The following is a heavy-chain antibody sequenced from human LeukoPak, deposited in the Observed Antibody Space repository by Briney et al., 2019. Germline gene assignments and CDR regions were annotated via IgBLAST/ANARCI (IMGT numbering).Heavy chain of an antibody. CDR1: GGTFSSYA. CDR3: AKSGYSYGYDY. D-gene: IGHD5-18*01. V-gene: IGHV1-69*13. CDR2: IIPIFGTA. J-gene: IGHJ4*02. Sequence: GASVKVSCKASGGTFSSYAISWVRQAPGQGLEWMGGIIPIFGTANYTQKFQGRVTITADESTSTAYMELSSLRSEDTAVYYCAKSGYSYGYDYWGQGTLVTVSS.